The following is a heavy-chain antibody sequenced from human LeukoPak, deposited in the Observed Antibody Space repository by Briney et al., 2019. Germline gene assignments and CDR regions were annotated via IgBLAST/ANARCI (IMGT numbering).Heavy chain of an antibody. CDR3: ARDRAGTQAWVEFDP. V-gene: IGHV3-66*02. CDR1: GFSVTNNY. D-gene: IGHD3-10*01. J-gene: IGHJ5*02. CDR2: IYADGTT. Sequence: GGSLRLSCAASGFSVTNNYMSWVRQAPGRGLEWVSLIYADGTTHYADSVKGRFTISKDASQNTVYLQMNSLRAEDTAMYYCARDRAGTQAWVEFDPWGQGTLVTVSS.